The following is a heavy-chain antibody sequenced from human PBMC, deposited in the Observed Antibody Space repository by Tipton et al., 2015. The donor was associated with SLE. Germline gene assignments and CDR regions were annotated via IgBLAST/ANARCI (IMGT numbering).Heavy chain of an antibody. CDR2: IYYSGST. J-gene: IGHJ6*02. D-gene: IGHD2-2*01. CDR1: GGSISSHY. Sequence: TLSLTCTVSGGSISSHYWSWIRQPPGKGLEWIGYIYYSGSTNYNPSLKSRVTISVDTSKNQFSLKLSSVTAADTAVYYCARDIVVVPAAAGKNGMDVWGQGTTVTVSS. CDR3: ARDIVVVPAAAGKNGMDV. V-gene: IGHV4-59*11.